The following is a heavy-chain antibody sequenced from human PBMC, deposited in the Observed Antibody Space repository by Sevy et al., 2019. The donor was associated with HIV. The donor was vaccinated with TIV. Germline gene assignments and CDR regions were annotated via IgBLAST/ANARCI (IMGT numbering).Heavy chain of an antibody. CDR3: ARDCSSTSCLWGLDV. CDR2: IKKDGSEK. Sequence: GGSLRLSCAVSGFTFSTYWMSWVRQAPGKGLEWVANIKKDGSEKYYVDSVKGRFTFSRDNAKNSLYLQMNSLRVEDTALYYCARDCSSTSCLWGLDVWGQGTSVTVSS. V-gene: IGHV3-7*03. CDR1: GFTFSTYW. D-gene: IGHD2-2*01. J-gene: IGHJ6*02.